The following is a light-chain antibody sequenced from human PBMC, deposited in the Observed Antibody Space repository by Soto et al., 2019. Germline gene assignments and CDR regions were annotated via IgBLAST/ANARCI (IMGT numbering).Light chain of an antibody. CDR1: SSDVGAYNF. CDR2: EVS. J-gene: IGLJ1*01. V-gene: IGLV2-14*01. CDR3: SSYTSRSTYV. Sequence: QSALTQPASVSGSPGQSITISCTGTSSDVGAYNFVSWSQHPGKAPKLMIYEVSHRVSGVSDRFSASKSGNTASLTISGLQPGDEADYYCSSYTSRSTYVFGTGTKLTVL.